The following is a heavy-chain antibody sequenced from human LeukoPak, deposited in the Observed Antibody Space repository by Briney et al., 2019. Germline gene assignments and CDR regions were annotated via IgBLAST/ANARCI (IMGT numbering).Heavy chain of an antibody. CDR1: GFTFSTYA. V-gene: IGHV3-23*01. D-gene: IGHD5-24*01. J-gene: IGHJ3*02. CDR2: LSGSGGST. CDR3: ARGFDGYDAFDI. Sequence: GGSLRLSCAASGFTFSTYAMSWVRKTPGKGLEWVSSLSGSGGSTYYADSVKGRFTISRDNSKNTLYLQMNSLRAEDTAVYYCARGFDGYDAFDIWGQGTMVTVSS.